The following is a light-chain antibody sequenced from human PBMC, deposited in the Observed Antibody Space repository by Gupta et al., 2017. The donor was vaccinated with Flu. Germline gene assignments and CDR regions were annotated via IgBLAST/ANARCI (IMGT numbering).Light chain of an antibody. CDR1: SSNIGSNF. V-gene: IGLV1-51*02. Sequence: QSVLTQPPSMSAAPGTKVTISCSGSSSNIGSNFVSWYPPLPGTAPKLLIYENNKRPSGIPARFSGSKSGTSATLSITGLQTGDEAGYYCGTWDSSRSAWVFGGGTKLTVL. CDR3: GTWDSSRSAWV. CDR2: ENN. J-gene: IGLJ3*02.